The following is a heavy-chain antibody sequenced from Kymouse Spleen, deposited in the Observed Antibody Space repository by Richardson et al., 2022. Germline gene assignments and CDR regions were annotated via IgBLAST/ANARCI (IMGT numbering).Heavy chain of an antibody. Sequence: QVQLQESGPGLVKPSGTLSLTCAVSGGSISSSNWWSWVRQPPGKGLEWIGEIYHSGSTNYNPSLKSRVTISVDKSKNQFSLKLSSVTAADTAVYYCARDQGSSSGDYYYYGMDVWGQGTTVTVSS. CDR2: IYHSGST. CDR1: GGSISSSNW. J-gene: IGHJ6*02. D-gene: IGHD6-6*01. V-gene: IGHV4-4*02. CDR3: ARDQGSSSGDYYYYGMDV.